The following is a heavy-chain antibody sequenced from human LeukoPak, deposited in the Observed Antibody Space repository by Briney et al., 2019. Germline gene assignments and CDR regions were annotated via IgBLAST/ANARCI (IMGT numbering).Heavy chain of an antibody. V-gene: IGHV1-2*02. CDR3: ARTFVVYCSGGSCSSASHFDY. D-gene: IGHD2-15*01. Sequence: ASVKVSCKASGYTFTGYYMHWVRQAPGQGLEWMGWINPNSGDTNYAQKFQGRVTSTRDTSISTAYMELSRLRSDDTAVYYCARTFVVYCSGGSCSSASHFDYWGQGTLVTVSS. J-gene: IGHJ4*02. CDR1: GYTFTGYY. CDR2: INPNSGDT.